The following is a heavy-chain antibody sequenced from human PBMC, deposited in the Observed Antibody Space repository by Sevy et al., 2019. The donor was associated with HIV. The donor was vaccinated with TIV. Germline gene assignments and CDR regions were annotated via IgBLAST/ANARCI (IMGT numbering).Heavy chain of an antibody. CDR3: ANLEDYSFSLDF. CDR2: ISNNGATT. J-gene: IGHJ4*02. D-gene: IGHD2-15*01. CDR1: GFTFSTYA. Sequence: GGSLRLSCAASGFTFSTYAMNWVRQAPGTGLEWVSSISNNGATTSYTDSVKDRFTISRDNSKNKVYLQMNSLRTEDTAVYYCANLEDYSFSLDFWGQGTLVTVSS. V-gene: IGHV3-23*01.